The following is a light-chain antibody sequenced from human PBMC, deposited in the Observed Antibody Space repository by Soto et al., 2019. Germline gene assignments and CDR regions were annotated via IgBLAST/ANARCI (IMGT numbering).Light chain of an antibody. J-gene: IGKJ4*01. V-gene: IGKV1-27*01. CDR2: AAS. Sequence: DIQITHSPSSLSASVLDRVTITCRASQGISNFLAWYQQKPGKVPKLLIYAASTLQSGVPSRFSGSGSGTDFTLTISSLQPVDVATYYCQRYDSAPLTFGGGTKVDIK. CDR1: QGISNF. CDR3: QRYDSAPLT.